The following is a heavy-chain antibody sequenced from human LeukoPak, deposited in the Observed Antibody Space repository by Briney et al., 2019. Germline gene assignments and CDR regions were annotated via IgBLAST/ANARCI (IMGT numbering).Heavy chain of an antibody. CDR2: MNPNSGNT. D-gene: IGHD3-3*01. V-gene: IGHV1-8*01. J-gene: IGHJ6*02. Sequence: ASVKVSCKASGYTFTSCDINWVRQATGQGLEWMGWMNPNSGNTGIAQKFQGRVTMTRNRSISTTYMELSSLRSEDTAVYSCARANDLYYGCWSGRQMDVWGQGTTVTVSS. CDR1: GYTFTSCD. CDR3: ARANDLYYGCWSGRQMDV.